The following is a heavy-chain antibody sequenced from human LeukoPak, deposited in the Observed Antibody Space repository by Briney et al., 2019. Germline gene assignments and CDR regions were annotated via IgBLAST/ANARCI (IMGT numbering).Heavy chain of an antibody. CDR1: GFTFSSYS. CDR3: AVLGSVAGTI. V-gene: IGHV3-48*01. Sequence: GGSLRLSCAASGFTFSSYSMNWVRQAPGKGLEWVSYISSSSSTIYYADSVKGRFTISRDNSKNTLYLQMNSLRAEDTAVYYCAVLGSVAGTIWGQGTLVTVSS. CDR2: ISSSSSTI. D-gene: IGHD6-19*01. J-gene: IGHJ4*02.